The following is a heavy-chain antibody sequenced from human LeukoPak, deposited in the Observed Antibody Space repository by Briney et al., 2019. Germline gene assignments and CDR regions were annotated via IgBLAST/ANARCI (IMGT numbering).Heavy chain of an antibody. CDR3: AKPLHYYHSNAAWYFDL. CDR2: ISNDGSK. Sequence: PGGSLRLSCAASGFTFSTYGMHWVRQAPGKGLEWVAVISNDGSKDYADPVKGRFTISRDKSKNTLYLQMNSLRADDTAVYYCAKPLHYYHSNAAWYFDLWGRGTLVTVSS. J-gene: IGHJ2*01. V-gene: IGHV3-30*18. D-gene: IGHD3-22*01. CDR1: GFTFSTYG.